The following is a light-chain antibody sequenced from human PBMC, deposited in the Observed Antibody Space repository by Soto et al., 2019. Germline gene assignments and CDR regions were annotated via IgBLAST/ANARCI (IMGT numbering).Light chain of an antibody. CDR2: GAS. J-gene: IGKJ4*01. CDR1: QSVRSSF. Sequence: EIVMTQSPATLSVSPGERPTLSFRASQSVRSSFLAWYQQKPCQAPSLLIYGASTRATGIPARFSGSGSGTEFTLTINSLQSEDFAVYYCQQYSNWPLTFGGGTKVDI. CDR3: QQYSNWPLT. V-gene: IGKV3-15*01.